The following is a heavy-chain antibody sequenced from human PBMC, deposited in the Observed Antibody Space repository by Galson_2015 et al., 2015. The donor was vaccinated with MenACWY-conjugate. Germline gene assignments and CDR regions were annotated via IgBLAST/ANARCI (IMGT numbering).Heavy chain of an antibody. J-gene: IGHJ4*02. CDR3: ARDLGAVAGSSYFDY. CDR1: GYTFTSYA. D-gene: IGHD6-19*01. Sequence: SVKVSCKASGYTFTSYAMHWVRQAPGQRLEWMGWINAGNGNTKYSQKFQGRVTITRDTSASTAYMELSSLRSEDTAVYYCARDLGAVAGSSYFDYWGQGTLVTVSS. CDR2: INAGNGNT. V-gene: IGHV1-3*01.